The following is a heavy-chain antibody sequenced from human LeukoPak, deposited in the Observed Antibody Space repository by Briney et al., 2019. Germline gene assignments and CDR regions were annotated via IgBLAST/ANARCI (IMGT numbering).Heavy chain of an antibody. Sequence: GGSLRLSCAASGFTFSSYGMHWVRQAPGKGLEWVAVIWYDGSNKYYADSVKGRFTISRDISKNTLYLQMNSLRAEDTAVYYCAREEITFGGVIVPPFDYWGQGTLVTVSS. V-gene: IGHV3-33*01. CDR1: GFTFSSYG. CDR3: AREEITFGGVIVPPFDY. J-gene: IGHJ4*02. CDR2: IWYDGSNK. D-gene: IGHD3-16*02.